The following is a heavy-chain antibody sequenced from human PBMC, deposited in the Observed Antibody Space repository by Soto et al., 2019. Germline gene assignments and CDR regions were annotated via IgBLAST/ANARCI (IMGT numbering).Heavy chain of an antibody. CDR3: TFSDSSEVDH. CDR2: VSYDGHNK. Sequence: VQLVESGGDVVQPGKSLTLSCGASGFTFSGYGMHWVRQAPGNGLEWVSFVSYDGHNKYYGDSVRGRFTIARDNSKRTLFLHMNSLRKEDTAVYYCTFSDSSEVDHWGQGALFTVSA. CDR1: GFTFSGYG. J-gene: IGHJ4*02. V-gene: IGHV3-30*03. D-gene: IGHD6-6*01.